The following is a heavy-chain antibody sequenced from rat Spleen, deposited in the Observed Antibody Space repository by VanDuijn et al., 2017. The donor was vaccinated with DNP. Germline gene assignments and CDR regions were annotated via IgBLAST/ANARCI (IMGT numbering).Heavy chain of an antibody. CDR2: VSSDGSST. Sequence: EVQLVESGGGSAQPGRSLKLSCAASGFTFSDYNMAWVRQAPKKGLEWVAAVSSDGSSTYYRDSVKGRFTISRNNAKNTLYLQMDSLRSEDTATYYCARPNFGSPYYFDYWGQGTRVTVSS. CDR3: ARPNFGSPYYFDY. V-gene: IGHV5-7*01. CDR1: GFTFSDYN. J-gene: IGHJ3*01. D-gene: IGHD1-3*01.